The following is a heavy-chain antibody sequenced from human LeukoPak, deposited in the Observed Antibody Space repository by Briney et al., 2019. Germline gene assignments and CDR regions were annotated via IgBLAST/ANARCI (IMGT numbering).Heavy chain of an antibody. V-gene: IGHV3-23*01. CDR2: ISHSGGST. D-gene: IGHD3-10*01. CDR3: AKESGYGSGWDYFDS. J-gene: IGHJ4*02. Sequence: GGSLRLSCAASGFTFGIYAMSWVRQAPGEGLEWVSGISHSGGSTDYADPVKGRFTISRDNSKNTLYLQTNSLKAVDTAVYYCAKESGYGSGWDYFDSWGQGTLVTISS. CDR1: GFTFGIYA.